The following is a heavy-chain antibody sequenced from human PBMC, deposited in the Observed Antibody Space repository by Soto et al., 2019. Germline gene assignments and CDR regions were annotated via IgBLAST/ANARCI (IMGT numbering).Heavy chain of an antibody. CDR2: LSYDGSDK. Sequence: QVQLVESGGGVVQPGRSLRLSCVASGFTFSTYGMYWVRQAPGKGLEWVAVLSYDGSDKYYADSVKGRFTISRDNSKNTLYLQMNSLRAEDTAVYYCVKDQSHAFDIWGQGTVVTVSS. J-gene: IGHJ3*02. CDR1: GFTFSTYG. V-gene: IGHV3-30*18. CDR3: VKDQSHAFDI.